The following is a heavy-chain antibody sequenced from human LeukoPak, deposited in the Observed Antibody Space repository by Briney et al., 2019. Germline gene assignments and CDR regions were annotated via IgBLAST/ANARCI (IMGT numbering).Heavy chain of an antibody. CDR3: ARGGSSEPGFDP. CDR2: IYSGGST. J-gene: IGHJ5*02. V-gene: IGHV3-66*01. D-gene: IGHD2-15*01. Sequence: VSVIYSGGSTYYTDSVKGRFTISRDNSKNTLYLQMNSLRVEDTAVYYCARGGSSEPGFDPWGRGTLVTVSS.